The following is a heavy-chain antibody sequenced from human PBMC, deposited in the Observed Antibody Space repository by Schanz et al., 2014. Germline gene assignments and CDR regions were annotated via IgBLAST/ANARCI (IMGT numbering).Heavy chain of an antibody. J-gene: IGHJ6*02. V-gene: IGHV3-30*04. CDR2: ISYDGSHK. Sequence: ESGGGVVQPGRSLRLSCAASGFTFSNFAIHWVRQAPGKGLEWVAVISYDGSHKDYADSVKGRFTISRDNSKNTLYLQMNSLRAEDTAVYYCARDRQQLVGRIGYYYGMDVWGQGTLVTVSS. CDR3: ARDRQQLVGRIGYYYGMDV. D-gene: IGHD6-13*01. CDR1: GFTFSNFA.